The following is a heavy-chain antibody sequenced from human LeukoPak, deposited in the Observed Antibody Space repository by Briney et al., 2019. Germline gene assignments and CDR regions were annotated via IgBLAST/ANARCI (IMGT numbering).Heavy chain of an antibody. J-gene: IGHJ4*02. D-gene: IGHD3-22*01. CDR3: ARDLDSSGYYYVY. CDR1: GGTFSSYA. V-gene: IGHV1-69*06. CDR2: IIPIFGTA. Sequence: ASVKVSCKASGGTFSSYAISWVRQAPGQGLEWMGGIIPIFGTANYAQKFQGRVTITADKSTSTAYMELSSLRSEDTAVYYCARDLDSSGYYYVYWGQGTLVTVSS.